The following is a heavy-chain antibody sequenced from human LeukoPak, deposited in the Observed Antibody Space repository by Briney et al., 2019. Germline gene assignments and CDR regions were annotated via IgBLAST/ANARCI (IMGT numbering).Heavy chain of an antibody. CDR1: GFPFSSHA. CDR3: ANEEVPNDY. CDR2: ISISADMT. D-gene: IGHD4/OR15-4a*01. J-gene: IGHJ4*02. Sequence: PGGSLRLSCEVSGFPFSSHAMSWVRQAPGRGLEWVSGISISADMTYYADSVQGRFIISRDNSKNTLYPQMDSLRVEDTAVYYCANEEVPNDYWGQGTLVTVSS. V-gene: IGHV3-23*01.